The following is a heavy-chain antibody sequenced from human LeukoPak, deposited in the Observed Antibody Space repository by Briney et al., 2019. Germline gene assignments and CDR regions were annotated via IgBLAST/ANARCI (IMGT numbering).Heavy chain of an antibody. CDR3: ARDQYYYDSSGYYLIDY. D-gene: IGHD3-22*01. J-gene: IGHJ4*02. CDR2: INPNSGGT. Sequence: ASVKVSRKASGYTFTGYYMHWVRQAPGQGLEWMGWINPNSGGTNYAQKFQGRVTMTRDTSISTAYMELSRLRSDDTAVYYCARDQYYYDSSGYYLIDYWGQGTLVTVSS. V-gene: IGHV1-2*02. CDR1: GYTFTGYY.